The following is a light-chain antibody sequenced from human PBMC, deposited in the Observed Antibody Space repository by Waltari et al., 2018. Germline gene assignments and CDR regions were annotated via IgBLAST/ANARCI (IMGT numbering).Light chain of an antibody. CDR3: QQYDGSAVT. Sequence: LSCRASQSVTSISLAWYQQKPGQAPRLLIYSTSSRATDFSDRFSGSGSGTDFTLTINRLEPEDSAVYHCQQYDGSAVTFGGGTRVEIK. V-gene: IGKV3-20*01. J-gene: IGKJ4*01. CDR2: STS. CDR1: QSVTSIS.